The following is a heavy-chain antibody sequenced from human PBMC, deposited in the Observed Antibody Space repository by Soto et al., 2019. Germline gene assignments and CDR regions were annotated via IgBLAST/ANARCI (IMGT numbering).Heavy chain of an antibody. D-gene: IGHD2-8*01. V-gene: IGHV3-73*02. CDR2: IRSKANSYAT. J-gene: IGHJ4*02. CDR3: TRRDGLDY. CDR1: GFTFSGSA. Sequence: EVQLVESGGGLVQPGGSLKLSCAASGFTFSGSAMHWVRQASGKGLEWVGRIRSKANSYATTYAASVKGRFTISRDDSQNTAYLQMNSLKTEDTAVYYCTRRDGLDYWGQGTLVTVSS.